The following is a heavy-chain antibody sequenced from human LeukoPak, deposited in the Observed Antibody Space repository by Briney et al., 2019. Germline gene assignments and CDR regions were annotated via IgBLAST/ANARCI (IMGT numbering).Heavy chain of an antibody. V-gene: IGHV4-39*07. CDR1: GGSISSSSYY. Sequence: SETLSLTCTVSGGSISSSSYYWGWIRQPPGKGLEWIGSIYYSGSTYYNPSLKSRVTISVDTSKNQFSLKLSSVTAADTAVYYCARGWPRSVQLWPRAGWFDPWGQGTLVTVSS. J-gene: IGHJ5*02. CDR3: ARGWPRSVQLWPRAGWFDP. CDR2: IYYSGST. D-gene: IGHD5-18*01.